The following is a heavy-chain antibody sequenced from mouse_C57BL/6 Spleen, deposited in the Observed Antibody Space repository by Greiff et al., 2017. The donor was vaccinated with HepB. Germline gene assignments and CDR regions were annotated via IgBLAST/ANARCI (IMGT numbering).Heavy chain of an antibody. V-gene: IGHV1-55*01. CDR3: ASQEGDYYGVFDY. D-gene: IGHD1-1*01. J-gene: IGHJ2*01. CDR1: GYTFTSYW. CDR2: IYPGSGST. Sequence: LQQSGAELVKPGASVKMSCKASGYTFTSYWITWVKQRPGQGLEWIGDIYPGSGSTNYNEKFKSKATLTVDTSSSTAYMQLSSLTSEDSAVYYCASQEGDYYGVFDYWGQGTTLTVSS.